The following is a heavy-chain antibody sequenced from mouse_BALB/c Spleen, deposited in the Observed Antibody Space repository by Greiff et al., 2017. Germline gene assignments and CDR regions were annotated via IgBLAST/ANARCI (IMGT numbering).Heavy chain of an antibody. CDR1: GYTFSSYW. CDR2: ILPGSGST. D-gene: IGHD2-2*01. CDR3: ARKEIYYGYEAY. V-gene: IGHV1-9*01. Sequence: VQLQQSGAELMKPGASVKISCKATGYTFSSYWIEWVKQRPGHGLEWIGEILPGSGSTNYNEKFKGKATFTADTSSNTAYMQLSSLTSEDSAVYYCARKEIYYGYEAYWGQGTLVTVSA. J-gene: IGHJ3*01.